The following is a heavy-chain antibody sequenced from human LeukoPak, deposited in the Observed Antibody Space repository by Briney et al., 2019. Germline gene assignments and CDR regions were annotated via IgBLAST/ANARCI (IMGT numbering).Heavy chain of an antibody. J-gene: IGHJ4*02. V-gene: IGHV3-23*01. CDR1: GFSFSSYA. D-gene: IGHD2-2*01. Sequence: GGSLRLSCAASGFSFSSYAMSWVRQAPGKGLEWVSVISGSSTNTQYADSVKGRFTISRDNSKNTLYLQMHSLRAGDTAVYYCAKEWGTSTSCLDYWGQGTLVTVSS. CDR3: AKEWGTSTSCLDY. CDR2: ISGSSTNT.